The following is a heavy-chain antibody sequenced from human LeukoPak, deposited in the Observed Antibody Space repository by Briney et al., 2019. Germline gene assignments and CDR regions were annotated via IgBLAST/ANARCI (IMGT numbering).Heavy chain of an antibody. D-gene: IGHD5-18*01. J-gene: IGHJ6*03. V-gene: IGHV3-48*01. Sequence: GGSLRLSCAASGFTFSSYSMNWVRQAPGKGLEWVSYISSSSTTIYYADSVKGRFTISRDNAKNSLYLQMNSLRAEDTAMFYCARVQGYSYGPDYYYYMDVWGKGTTVTVSS. CDR1: GFTFSSYS. CDR2: ISSSSTTI. CDR3: ARVQGYSYGPDYYYYMDV.